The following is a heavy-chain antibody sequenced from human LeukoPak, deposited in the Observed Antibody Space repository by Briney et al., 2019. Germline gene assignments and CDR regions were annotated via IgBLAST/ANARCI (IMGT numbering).Heavy chain of an antibody. J-gene: IGHJ2*01. CDR3: ARGAWYFDL. V-gene: IGHV4-59*01. CDR2: IYYSGST. CDR1: GDSINSYY. Sequence: SETLSLTCTVSGDSINSYYWSWIRQPPGKGLEWIGYIYYSGSTNYNPSLKSRVTISVDTSKNQFSLKLSSVTAADTAVYYCARGAWYFDLWGRGTLVTVSS.